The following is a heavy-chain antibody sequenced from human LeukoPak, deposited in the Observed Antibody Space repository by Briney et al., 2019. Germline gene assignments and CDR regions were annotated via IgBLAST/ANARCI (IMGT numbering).Heavy chain of an antibody. CDR1: GFTFSSYW. J-gene: IGHJ4*02. V-gene: IGHV3-7*01. CDR2: INQDGSAK. Sequence: GGSLRLSCAASGFTFSSYWMSWVRQAPGKGLEWVANINQDGSAKDYGGSVEGRFTISRDNAKNSLYLQMNSLTAEDTAVYFCASAPNENYFNFWGQGTLVTVSS. CDR3: ASAPNENYFNF.